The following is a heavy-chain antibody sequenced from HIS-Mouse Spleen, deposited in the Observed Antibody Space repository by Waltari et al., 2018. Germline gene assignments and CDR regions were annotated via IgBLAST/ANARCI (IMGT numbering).Heavy chain of an antibody. CDR2: IKQDGSEK. CDR3: ARNLNWGDRYWYFDL. V-gene: IGHV3-7*01. J-gene: IGHJ2*01. D-gene: IGHD7-27*01. Sequence: EVQLVESGGGLVQPGGSLRLSCAASGFTFSSYWMSWVRQAPGKGVGWVANIKQDGSEKYYVDSVKGRFTISRDNAKNSLYLQMNSLRAEDTAVYYCARNLNWGDRYWYFDLWGRGTLVTVSS. CDR1: GFTFSSYW.